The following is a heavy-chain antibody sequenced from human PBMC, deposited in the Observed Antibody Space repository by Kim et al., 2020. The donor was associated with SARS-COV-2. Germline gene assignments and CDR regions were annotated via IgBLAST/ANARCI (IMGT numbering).Heavy chain of an antibody. CDR1: GFTFSSYS. CDR2: ISSSSSDI. J-gene: IGHJ4*02. CDR3: ARDPYTYSSWYDY. V-gene: IGHV3-21*01. D-gene: IGHD6-13*01. Sequence: GGSLRLSCAASGFTFSSYSMNWVRQAPGKGLEWVSFISSSSSDIYYADSVKGRFTISRDNAKNSLYLQMNSLRAEDTAVYYCARDPYTYSSWYDYWGQGTLVTVSS.